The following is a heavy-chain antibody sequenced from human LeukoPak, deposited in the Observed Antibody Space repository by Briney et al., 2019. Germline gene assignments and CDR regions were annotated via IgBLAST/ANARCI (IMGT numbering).Heavy chain of an antibody. V-gene: IGHV3-21*01. D-gene: IGHD2-2*01. CDR3: ARLGTSSGDGYYYYYYYMDV. J-gene: IGHJ6*03. Sequence: GGSLRLSCAASAFSLNAYNMNWVRQAPGKGLEWVSSISYTGTYIYYADSVKGRFTISRDNAKNSLYLQMNSLRAEDTAVYYCARLGTSSGDGYYYYYYYMDVWGKGTTVTVSS. CDR2: ISYTGTYI. CDR1: AFSLNAYN.